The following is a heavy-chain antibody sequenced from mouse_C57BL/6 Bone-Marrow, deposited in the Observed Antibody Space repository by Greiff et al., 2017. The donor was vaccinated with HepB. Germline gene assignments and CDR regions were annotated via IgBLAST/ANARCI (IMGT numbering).Heavy chain of an antibody. CDR2: IDPSDSDT. CDR3: ARSNAYYGFAY. J-gene: IGHJ3*01. CDR1: GYTFTSYW. V-gene: IGHV1-50*01. D-gene: IGHD1-1*01. Sequence: QVQLQQSGAELVKPGASVKLSCKASGYTFTSYWMQWVKQRPGQGLEWIGVIDPSDSDTNYNQKFKGKATLTVDTSSSTAYMQLSSLTSEDSAVYYCARSNAYYGFAYWGQGTLVTVSA.